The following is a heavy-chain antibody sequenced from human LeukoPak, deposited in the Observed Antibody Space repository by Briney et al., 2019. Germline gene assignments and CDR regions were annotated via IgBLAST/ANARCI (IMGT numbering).Heavy chain of an antibody. J-gene: IGHJ5*02. CDR1: GFTFSSYS. Sequence: GGSLRLSCAASGFTFSSYSMNWARQAPGKGLEWVSSISSSGSFIYYADSVKGRLTTSRDNAKNSLYLQMNSLRADDTAVYYCARVVTAAWDWFDPWGQGTLVTVSS. CDR2: ISSSGSFI. CDR3: ARVVTAAWDWFDP. D-gene: IGHD2-2*01. V-gene: IGHV3-21*01.